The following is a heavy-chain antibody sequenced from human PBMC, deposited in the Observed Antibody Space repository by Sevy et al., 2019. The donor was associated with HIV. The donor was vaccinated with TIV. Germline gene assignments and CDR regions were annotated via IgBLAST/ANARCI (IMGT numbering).Heavy chain of an antibody. Sequence: SETLSLTCTVSGGSVSSGSYYWSWIRQPPGKGLEGIGYIYYSGSTNYNPSLKSRVTISVDTSKNQFSLKLSSVTAADTVVYYCAREIVEYYDSRTFDIWGQGTMVTVSS. CDR3: AREIVEYYDSRTFDI. CDR1: GGSVSSGSYY. D-gene: IGHD3-22*01. J-gene: IGHJ3*02. V-gene: IGHV4-61*01. CDR2: IYYSGST.